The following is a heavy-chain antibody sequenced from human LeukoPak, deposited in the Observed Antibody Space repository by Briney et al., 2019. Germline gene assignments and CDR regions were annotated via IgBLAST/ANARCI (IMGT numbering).Heavy chain of an antibody. J-gene: IGHJ4*02. CDR3: ARGDSYYGSGSYLNDY. Sequence: ASVEVSCKASGYTFTSYDINWVRQATGQGLEWMGWMNPNSGNTGYAQKFQGRVTMTRNTSISTAYMELSSLRSEDTAVYYCARGDSYYGSGSYLNDYWGQGTLVTVSS. D-gene: IGHD3-10*01. CDR2: MNPNSGNT. CDR1: GYTFTSYD. V-gene: IGHV1-8*01.